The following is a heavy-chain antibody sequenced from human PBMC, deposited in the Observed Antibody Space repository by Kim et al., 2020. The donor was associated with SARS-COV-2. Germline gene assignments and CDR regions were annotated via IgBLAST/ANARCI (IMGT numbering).Heavy chain of an antibody. CDR1: GFIFSDYY. CDR2: ISSSGDTI. V-gene: IGHV3-11*01. CDR3: ARGYDTSGYKAWFDP. D-gene: IGHD3-22*01. J-gene: IGHJ5*02. Sequence: GGSLRLSCAVSGFIFSDYYMSWIRQAPGKGLEWVSYISSSGDTIYYAGSVKGRFTISRDNAKNSLYLQMNSLRAEDTAVYYCARGYDTSGYKAWFDPWGQGTLVTVSS.